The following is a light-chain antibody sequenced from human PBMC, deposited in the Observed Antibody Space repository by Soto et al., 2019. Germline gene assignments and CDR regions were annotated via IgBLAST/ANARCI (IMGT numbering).Light chain of an antibody. CDR3: QQYGGSRWT. Sequence: EIVMTQSPATLSVSPGERATLSCRASQSVSSNLAWYQQKPGQAPRLLIYGASTRATGIPARFSGSGSGTDFTLTISSLDPEDFAVYYCQQYGGSRWTFGQGTRLEIK. J-gene: IGKJ5*01. V-gene: IGKV3-15*01. CDR2: GAS. CDR1: QSVSSN.